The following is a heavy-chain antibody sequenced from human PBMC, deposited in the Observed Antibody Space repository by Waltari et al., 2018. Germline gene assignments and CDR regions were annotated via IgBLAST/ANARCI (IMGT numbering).Heavy chain of an antibody. V-gene: IGHV4-39*01. J-gene: IGHJ4*02. D-gene: IGHD3-10*01. CDR3: ARTFAYGSGTYNH. CDR1: GGPISDGSFH. Sequence: QLQLQESGPGLVKPSATLSLTCTVSGGPISDGSFHWGWIRQSPGKGLEWIGSIYYSGNTYYNPSLRSRVSISVDTSTNQFSLKLSSVTAADTAVYYCARTFAYGSGTYNHWGQGSLVTVSS. CDR2: IYYSGNT.